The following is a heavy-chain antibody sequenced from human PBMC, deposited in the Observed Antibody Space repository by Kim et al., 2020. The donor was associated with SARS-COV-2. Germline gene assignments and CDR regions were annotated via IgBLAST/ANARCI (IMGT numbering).Heavy chain of an antibody. CDR2: ISGSGGST. CDR1: GFTFSSYA. J-gene: IGHJ3*02. Sequence: GGSLRLSCAASGFTFSSYAMSWVRQAPGKGLEWVSAISGSGGSTYYADSVKGRFTISRDNSKNTLYLQMNSLRAEDTAVYYCAKVGGVGATGPYAFDIWGQGTMVTVSS. V-gene: IGHV3-23*01. D-gene: IGHD1-26*01. CDR3: AKVGGVGATGPYAFDI.